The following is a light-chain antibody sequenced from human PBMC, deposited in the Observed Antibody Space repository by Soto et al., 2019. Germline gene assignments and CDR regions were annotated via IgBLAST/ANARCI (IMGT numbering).Light chain of an antibody. Sequence: DIQMTQSPSTLSASVGDRVTITCRASQSISSWLAWYQQKPGKAPKLLIYDAPSLGSGVPSRFSGSGSGTEFTLTISSLQPDDFATYYCQQYNSYSTFGQGTKLEIK. CDR3: QQYNSYST. CDR1: QSISSW. CDR2: DAP. J-gene: IGKJ2*01. V-gene: IGKV1-5*01.